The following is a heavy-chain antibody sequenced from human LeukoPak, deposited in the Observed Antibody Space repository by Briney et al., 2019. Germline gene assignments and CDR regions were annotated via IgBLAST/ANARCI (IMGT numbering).Heavy chain of an antibody. V-gene: IGHV4-34*01. D-gene: IGHD1-26*01. CDR2: INHSGST. CDR3: ARSEGATASAFDI. CDR1: GGSFSGYY. Sequence: TSETLSLTCAVYGGSFSGYYWSWIRQPPGKGLEWIGEINHSGSTNYNPSLKSRVTISVDTSKNQFSLKLSSVTAADTAVYYCARSEGATASAFDIWGQGTMVTVSS. J-gene: IGHJ3*02.